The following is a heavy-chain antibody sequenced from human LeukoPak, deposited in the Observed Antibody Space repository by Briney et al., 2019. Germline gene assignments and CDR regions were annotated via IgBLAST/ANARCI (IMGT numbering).Heavy chain of an antibody. V-gene: IGHV3-23*01. CDR2: ISGSGGST. CDR1: GFTFDDYA. D-gene: IGHD3-3*01. J-gene: IGHJ6*03. Sequence: GGSLRLSCAASGFTFDDYAMSWVRQAPGKGLEWVSAISGSGGSTYYADSVKGRFTISRDNSKNTLYLQMNSLRAEDTAVYYCAKGARRFLEWLLDYYYYMDVWGKGTTVTVSS. CDR3: AKGARRFLEWLLDYYYYMDV.